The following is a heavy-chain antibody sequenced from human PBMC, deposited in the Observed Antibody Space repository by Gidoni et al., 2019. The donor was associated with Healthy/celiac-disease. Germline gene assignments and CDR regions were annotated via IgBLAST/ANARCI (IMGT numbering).Heavy chain of an antibody. Sequence: QFTFRESGPALVKPTQTLPLTCTFSGFSLSTSVMCVSWIRQPPATALEWLALIDWDDDKYYSTSLKTRLTISKDTTKNQVVLTMNNMDPVDTATDYCARMRGYCSSTSCYWEGYYYYYGMDVWGQGTTVTVSS. D-gene: IGHD2-2*01. V-gene: IGHV2-70*01. CDR3: ARMRGYCSSTSCYWEGYYYYYGMDV. CDR2: IDWDDDK. J-gene: IGHJ6*02. CDR1: GFSLSTSVMC.